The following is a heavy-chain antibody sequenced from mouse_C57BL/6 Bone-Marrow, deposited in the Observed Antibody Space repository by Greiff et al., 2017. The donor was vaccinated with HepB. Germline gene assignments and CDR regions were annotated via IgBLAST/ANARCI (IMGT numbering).Heavy chain of an antibody. CDR2: IYPGSGNT. J-gene: IGHJ2*01. V-gene: IGHV1-76*01. D-gene: IGHD1-1*02. CDR1: GYTFTDYY. Sequence: VQLQQSGAELVRPGASVKLSCKASGYTFTDYYINWVKQRPGPGLEWIARIYPGSGNTYYNEKFKGKATLTAEKSSSTAYMRLSSLTSEDSAVYFCARGGDYFYYWGQGTTLTVSS. CDR3: ARGGDYFYY.